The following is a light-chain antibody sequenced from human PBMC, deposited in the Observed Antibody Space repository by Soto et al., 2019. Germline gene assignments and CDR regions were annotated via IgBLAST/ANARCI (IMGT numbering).Light chain of an antibody. V-gene: IGKV3-11*01. CDR3: QQRCNWPPSYT. CDR2: DAS. Sequence: ESVLTQSPATLSLSPGERATLSCRASQSVSSYLAWYQQKPGQAPRLLLYDASHRATGIPARFSGSGSGTDFTLTISSLEPEDFAVYYCQQRCNWPPSYTFGQGTKLEIK. J-gene: IGKJ2*01. CDR1: QSVSSY.